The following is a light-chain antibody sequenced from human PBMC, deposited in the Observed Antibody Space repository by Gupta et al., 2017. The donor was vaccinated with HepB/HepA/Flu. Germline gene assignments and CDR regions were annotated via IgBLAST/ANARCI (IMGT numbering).Light chain of an antibody. Sequence: FMLTQPHSVSEAPGKPVTISCAGSGGSIADNYVVWYQQRPGSAPTTVIHKDNQRASGVPDRFSGSVDSSSNAASLTISGLRAEDEADYYCQSFDSIYWVFGGGTKVTVL. V-gene: IGLV6-57*02. CDR2: KDN. J-gene: IGLJ3*02. CDR1: GGSIADNY. CDR3: QSFDSIYWV.